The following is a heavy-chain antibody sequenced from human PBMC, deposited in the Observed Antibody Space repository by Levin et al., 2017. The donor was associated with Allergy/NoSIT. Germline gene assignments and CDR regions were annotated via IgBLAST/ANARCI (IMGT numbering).Heavy chain of an antibody. J-gene: IGHJ4*02. CDR3: SRDGYCSGGRCPFDY. Sequence: ASVKVSCKASGYTFTSYYMHWVRQAPGQGLEWMGIINPSGGSTSYAQKFKGRVTMTRDTSTSTVYMELSSLRSEDPAVYYCSRDGYCSGGRCPFDYWGQGTLVTVSS. V-gene: IGHV1-46*01. CDR1: GYTFTSYY. CDR2: INPSGGST. D-gene: IGHD2-15*01.